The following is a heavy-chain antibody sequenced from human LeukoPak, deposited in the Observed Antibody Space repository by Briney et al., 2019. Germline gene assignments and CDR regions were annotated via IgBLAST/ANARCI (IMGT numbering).Heavy chain of an antibody. J-gene: IGHJ5*02. D-gene: IGHD6-6*01. CDR1: GASISSSTYY. V-gene: IGHV4-39*01. Sequence: PSETLSLTCTASGASISSSTYYWGWIRQPPGKGLEWIGHIHYSGSTNYNPSLKSRVTISVDTSKNQFSLKLSSVTAADTAVYYCARPSRSSSLRHPWGQGTLVTVSS. CDR2: IHYSGST. CDR3: ARPSRSSSLRHP.